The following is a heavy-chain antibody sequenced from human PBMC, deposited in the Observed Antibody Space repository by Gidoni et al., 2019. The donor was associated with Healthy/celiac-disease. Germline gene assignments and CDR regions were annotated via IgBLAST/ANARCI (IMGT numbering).Heavy chain of an antibody. V-gene: IGHV1-8*01. CDR2: MNPNSGNT. CDR3: ARAGQQFHDYSPWANWFDP. D-gene: IGHD4-4*01. J-gene: IGHJ5*02. Sequence: QVQLVQSGAEVKKPGASVKVSCKASGYTFTSYDINWVRQATGQGLEWMGWMNPNSGNTGYAQKFQGRVTMTRNTSISTAYMELSSLRYEDTAVYYCARAGQQFHDYSPWANWFDPWGQGTLVTVSS. CDR1: GYTFTSYD.